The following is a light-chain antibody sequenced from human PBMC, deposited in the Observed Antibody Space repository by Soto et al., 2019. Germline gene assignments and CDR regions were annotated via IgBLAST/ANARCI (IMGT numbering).Light chain of an antibody. CDR2: GAS. Sequence: EIVLTQSPGTLSLSPGERATLSCRASQSVSSSYLAWYQQKPGQAPRLLIYGASSSATGIPDRFSGSVSGKDLTITISRLEPADFAVYYCQQYGSSPSFGQGTKVEIK. V-gene: IGKV3-20*01. CDR3: QQYGSSPS. J-gene: IGKJ1*01. CDR1: QSVSSSY.